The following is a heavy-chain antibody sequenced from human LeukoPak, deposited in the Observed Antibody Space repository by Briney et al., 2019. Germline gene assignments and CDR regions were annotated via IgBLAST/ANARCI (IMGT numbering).Heavy chain of an antibody. CDR3: ARDNSVGDIAWWFDP. J-gene: IGHJ5*02. CDR1: GGTFSSYA. V-gene: IGHV1-69*06. Sequence: ASVKVSCKASGGTFSSYAISWVRQAPGQGLEWMGGIIPLFGTANYAQKFQGSGTITADKSTSTAYMELSSLRSEDTAVYYCARDNSVGDIAWWFDPWGQGTLVTVSS. D-gene: IGHD3-16*02. CDR2: IIPLFGTA.